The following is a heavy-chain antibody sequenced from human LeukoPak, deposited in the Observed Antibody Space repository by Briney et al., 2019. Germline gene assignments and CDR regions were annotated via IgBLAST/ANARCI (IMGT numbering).Heavy chain of an antibody. V-gene: IGHV4-34*01. J-gene: IGHJ4*02. CDR2: INHSGST. CDR3: ARGRYYGSGAQDY. Sequence: SETLSLTCAVYGGSFSGYYWSWIRQPPGKGLEWIGEINHSGSTNYNPSLKSRVTISVDTSKNQFSLKLSSVTAADTAVYYCARGRYYGSGAQDYWGQGTLVTVSS. D-gene: IGHD3-10*01. CDR1: GGSFSGYY.